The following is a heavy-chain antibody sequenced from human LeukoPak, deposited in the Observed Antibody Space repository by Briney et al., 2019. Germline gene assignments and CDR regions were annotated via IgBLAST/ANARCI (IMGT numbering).Heavy chain of an antibody. V-gene: IGHV4-34*01. CDR2: INHSGST. CDR3: ASREVDTAMVTDY. Sequence: PSETLSLTCTVSGGSISSYYWSWIRQPPGKGLEWIGEINHSGSTNYNPSLKSRVTISVDTSKNQFSLKLSSVTAADTAVYYCASREVDTAMVTDYWGQGTLVTVSS. CDR1: GGSISSYY. J-gene: IGHJ4*02. D-gene: IGHD5-18*01.